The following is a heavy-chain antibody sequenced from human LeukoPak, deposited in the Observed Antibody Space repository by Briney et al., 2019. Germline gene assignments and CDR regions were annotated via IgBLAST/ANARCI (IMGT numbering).Heavy chain of an antibody. CDR3: AKGHLPGYSSGWYYFDY. Sequence: PGGSLRLSCAASGFTFSNFGMHWVRQAPGKGLEWVAVISSDGSNKYYADSVKGRFTISRDNTKSTLYVQMNSLRAEDTAVYYCAKGHLPGYSSGWYYFDYWGQGTLVTVSS. CDR2: ISSDGSNK. CDR1: GFTFSNFG. V-gene: IGHV3-30*18. D-gene: IGHD6-19*01. J-gene: IGHJ4*02.